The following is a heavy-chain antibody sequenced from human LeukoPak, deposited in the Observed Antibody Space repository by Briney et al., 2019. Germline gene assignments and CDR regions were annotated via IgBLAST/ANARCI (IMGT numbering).Heavy chain of an antibody. Sequence: GGSLRLSCAASGFTFSSYAMSWVRQAPGKGLEWVSAISGSGGSTYYANSVKGRFTISRDNSKNTLYLQMNSLRAEDTAVYYCAKGPEGRYFDWLLGVDYWGQGTLVTVSS. CDR1: GFTFSSYA. J-gene: IGHJ4*02. CDR2: ISGSGGST. V-gene: IGHV3-23*01. D-gene: IGHD3-9*01. CDR3: AKGPEGRYFDWLLGVDY.